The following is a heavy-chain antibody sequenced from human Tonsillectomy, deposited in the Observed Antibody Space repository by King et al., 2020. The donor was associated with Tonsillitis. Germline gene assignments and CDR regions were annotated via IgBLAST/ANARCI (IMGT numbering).Heavy chain of an antibody. CDR1: GFPFNSSA. V-gene: IGHV3-64D*06. J-gene: IGHJ3*02. CDR3: VKDQQFYDYVWGSYRKAAFDI. D-gene: IGHD3-16*02. CDR2: ISSVGGST. Sequence: VQLVESGGVLVQPGGSLRLPCSSSGFPFNSSARHWVRPAQGKVLTYVSAISSVGGSTYHTDSAKGRFTISRDNSKNTLYLQMSSLRAEDTAVYYCVKDQQFYDYVWGSYRKAAFDIWGQGTMVTVSS.